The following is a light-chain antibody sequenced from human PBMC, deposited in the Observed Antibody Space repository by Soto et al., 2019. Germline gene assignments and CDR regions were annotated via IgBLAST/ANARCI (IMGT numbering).Light chain of an antibody. CDR3: CSFSRSSGSLV. CDR1: SSDVGSYNL. J-gene: IGLJ3*02. Sequence: QSALTQPASVSGSPGQSITMSCTGTSSDVGSYNLVSWYQQHPGKAPKLMIYEDTKRPSGVSNRFSGSKSGTTASLTISGLQAEDEDHYYCCSFSRSSGSLVFGGGTKLTVL. V-gene: IGLV2-23*01. CDR2: EDT.